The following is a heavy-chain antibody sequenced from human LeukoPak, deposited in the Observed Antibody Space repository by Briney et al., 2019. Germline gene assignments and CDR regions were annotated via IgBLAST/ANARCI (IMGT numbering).Heavy chain of an antibody. Sequence: ASVKVSCKASGGTFSSYAISWVRQAPGQGLEWMGRIIPILGIANYAQKFQGRVTITADKSTSTAYMELSSLRSEDTAVYYCARYSEYCSSTSCPYDYWGQGTLVTVSS. CDR2: IIPILGIA. D-gene: IGHD2-2*01. CDR1: GGTFSSYA. J-gene: IGHJ4*02. CDR3: ARYSEYCSSTSCPYDY. V-gene: IGHV1-69*04.